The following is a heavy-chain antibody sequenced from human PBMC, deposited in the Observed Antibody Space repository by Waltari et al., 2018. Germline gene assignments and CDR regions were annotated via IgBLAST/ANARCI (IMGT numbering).Heavy chain of an antibody. V-gene: IGHV1-69-2*01. CDR2: VDPADSET. CDR3: ATVLTTVPTYWFDP. CDR1: GYTFTDST. Sequence: EVQLVQSGAEVTKPGATVKISCKASGYTFTDSTIHWVQQAPGKGLEWMGRVDPADSETIYAEKFQGRVTITADTSTDTAYMELSSLRSEDTAVYYCATVLTTVPTYWFDPWGQGTLVTVSS. D-gene: IGHD4-4*01. J-gene: IGHJ5*02.